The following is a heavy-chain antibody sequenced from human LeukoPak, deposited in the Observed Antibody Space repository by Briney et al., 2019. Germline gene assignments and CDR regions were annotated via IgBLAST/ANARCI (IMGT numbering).Heavy chain of an antibody. CDR3: GRCSSASCYRFDP. D-gene: IGHD2-2*01. CDR2: ITGGGGGT. J-gene: IGHJ5*02. Sequence: GGSLRLSCAASGFIFNNYAVNWVRQAPGKGLEWVSSITGGGGGTYYTDSVMGRFTISRDNSKNTLYLQMNSLRAEDTAVYYCGRCSSASCYRFDPWGQGTLVTVSS. CDR1: GFIFNNYA. V-gene: IGHV3-23*01.